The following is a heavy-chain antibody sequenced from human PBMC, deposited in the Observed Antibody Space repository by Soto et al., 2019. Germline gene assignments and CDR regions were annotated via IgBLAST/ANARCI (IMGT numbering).Heavy chain of an antibody. D-gene: IGHD3-10*01. J-gene: IGHJ4*02. CDR3: AKSPDYYFDY. V-gene: IGHV3-23*01. CDR1: GFTFSSYA. Sequence: LSLTCAASGFTFSSYAMSWVRQAPGKGLEWVSAISGSGGSTYYADSVKGRFTISRDNSKNTLYLQMNSLRAEDTAVYYCAKSPDYYFDYWGQGTLVTVSS. CDR2: ISGSGGST.